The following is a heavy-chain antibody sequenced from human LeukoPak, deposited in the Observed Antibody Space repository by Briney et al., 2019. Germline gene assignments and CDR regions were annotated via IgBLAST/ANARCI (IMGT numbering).Heavy chain of an antibody. D-gene: IGHD4-11*01. CDR1: GYTLTDYY. Sequence: ASVKVSCKASGYTLTDYYLHWVRQAPGQGLKWMGWINPNSGATHYAQSFQARVTMTRDTSIASSYMELTGLESDDTAVYYCAREAYRRTVTTADDAFDIWGQGTMVTVSS. CDR2: INPNSGAT. V-gene: IGHV1-2*02. CDR3: AREAYRRTVTTADDAFDI. J-gene: IGHJ3*02.